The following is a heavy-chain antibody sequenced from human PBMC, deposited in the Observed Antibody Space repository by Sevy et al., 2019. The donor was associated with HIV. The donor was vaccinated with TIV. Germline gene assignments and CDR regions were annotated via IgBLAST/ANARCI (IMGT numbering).Heavy chain of an antibody. J-gene: IGHJ4*02. Sequence: SETLSLTCTVSGGCMSSYYWSWIRQPPGKGLEWIGYIYYSGSTNYNPSLKSRVTISVDTSKNQFSLKLSSVTAADTAVYYCARVYSSGWLDYWGQGALVTVSS. CDR3: ARVYSSGWLDY. V-gene: IGHV4-59*01. CDR2: IYYSGST. D-gene: IGHD6-19*01. CDR1: GGCMSSYY.